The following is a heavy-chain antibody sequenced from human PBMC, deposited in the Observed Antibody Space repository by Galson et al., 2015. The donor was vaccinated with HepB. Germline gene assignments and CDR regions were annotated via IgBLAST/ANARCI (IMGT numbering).Heavy chain of an antibody. D-gene: IGHD3-10*01. CDR1: GGSISSGGYS. CDR3: AKDQGAAGVAETGHSGWFDP. CDR2: VYHGGST. Sequence: TLSLTCTVSGGSISSGGYSWNWIRQPPGKDLEWIGFVYHGGSTYYNPSLKSRVTISIDGAKNQFSLKLSSVTAADTAIYYCAKDQGAAGVAETGHSGWFDPWGQGILVTVSS. J-gene: IGHJ5*02. V-gene: IGHV4-30-2*01.